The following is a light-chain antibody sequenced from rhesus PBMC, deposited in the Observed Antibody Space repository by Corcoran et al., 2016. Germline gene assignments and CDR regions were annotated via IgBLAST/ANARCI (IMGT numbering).Light chain of an antibody. CDR1: QSLLHTDGSSY. J-gene: IGKJ2*01. Sequence: DIVMTQTPPSLPVTPGEPASISCRSSQSLLHTDGSSYWYWYLQKPGQPPRLLIYRVSNRFPGVPDRFSGSGSGRDFTLKISRVKAEDVGVYYCMQALQTPYSFGQGTKVEIK. V-gene: IGKV2-73*01. CDR3: MQALQTPYS. CDR2: RVS.